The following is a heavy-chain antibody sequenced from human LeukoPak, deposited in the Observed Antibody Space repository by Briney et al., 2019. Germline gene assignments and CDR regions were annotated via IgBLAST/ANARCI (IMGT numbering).Heavy chain of an antibody. CDR2: INHSGST. V-gene: IGHV4-34*01. Sequence: SETLSLTCAVYGGSFSGYYWSWIRQPPGKGLEWIGEINHSGSTNYNPSLKSRVTISVDTSKNQFSLKLSSVTAADTAVYYCAKEPTGDKSFDNWGQGTLVTVSS. D-gene: IGHD7-27*01. CDR3: AKEPTGDKSFDN. J-gene: IGHJ4*02. CDR1: GGSFSGYY.